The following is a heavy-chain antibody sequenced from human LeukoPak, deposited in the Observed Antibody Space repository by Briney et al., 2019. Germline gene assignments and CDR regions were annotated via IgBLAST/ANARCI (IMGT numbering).Heavy chain of an antibody. Sequence: PGGSLRLSCEASGFTFSSFWMHWVRQAPGKGLVWVARIKGDGITTNYADPAKGRFTVSRDNAKNTVFLQLNSLRAEDSAVYYCARYHYDSSGYPYYFDYWGQGTLVTVSS. D-gene: IGHD3-22*01. CDR2: IKGDGITT. J-gene: IGHJ4*02. CDR1: GFTFSSFW. V-gene: IGHV3-74*01. CDR3: ARYHYDSSGYPYYFDY.